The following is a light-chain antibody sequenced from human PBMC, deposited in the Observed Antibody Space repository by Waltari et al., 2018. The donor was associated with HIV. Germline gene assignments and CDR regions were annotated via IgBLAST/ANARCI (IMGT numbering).Light chain of an antibody. V-gene: IGKV3-11*01. Sequence: IVLTQSPATLSLSPGERATLSCRASQSVSIYLAWYQQKPGQPPRLLIYDASNRATAIPARFSGSGSGTDFTLTISSLEPEDFAVYYCHQRSRWPPAYTFGQGTKLEIK. J-gene: IGKJ2*01. CDR3: HQRSRWPPAYT. CDR1: QSVSIY. CDR2: DAS.